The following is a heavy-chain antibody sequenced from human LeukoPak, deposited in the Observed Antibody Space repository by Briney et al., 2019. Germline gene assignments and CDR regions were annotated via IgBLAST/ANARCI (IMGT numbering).Heavy chain of an antibody. CDR1: GFTFSSHA. D-gene: IGHD4-17*01. J-gene: IGHJ4*02. CDR3: ARDSSGDYAVDY. V-gene: IGHV3-30*04. Sequence: GGSLRLSCAASGFTFSSHAIHWVRQAPGKGLEWVAFISYDGSKNYYADSVKGRFTISRDNSRNTLYLQMNSLRAEDTAVYYCARDSSGDYAVDYWGQGTLVSVSS. CDR2: ISYDGSKN.